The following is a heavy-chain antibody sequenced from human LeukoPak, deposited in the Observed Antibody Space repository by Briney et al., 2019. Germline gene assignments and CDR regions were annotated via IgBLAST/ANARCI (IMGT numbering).Heavy chain of an antibody. CDR1: GFTVSSNY. CDR3: ASNYDSSAIYY. Sequence: GGSLRLSCAASGFTVSSNYMSWVRQAPGKGLEWVSVIYSGGNTYYADSVKGRFTISRDNSKNTLYLQMNSLRAEDTAVYYCASNYDSSAIYYWGQGTLVTVSS. CDR2: IYSGGNT. J-gene: IGHJ4*02. V-gene: IGHV3-53*01. D-gene: IGHD3-22*01.